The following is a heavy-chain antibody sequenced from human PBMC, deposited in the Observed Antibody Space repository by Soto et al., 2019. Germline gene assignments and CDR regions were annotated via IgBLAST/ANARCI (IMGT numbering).Heavy chain of an antibody. CDR1: GDSFTNHA. J-gene: IGHJ5*02. Sequence: QVQLVQSGAEMKQPGSSVSVSCKASGDSFTNHAFTWVRQAPGQGPEWLGGIILALGTPHYSQSFQGRLTITADESSSTVYMELGSLRLDDTAVYYCGRYCTNTKCRGGYYLDLWGQGTLLTVSS. CDR3: GRYCTNTKCRGGYYLDL. V-gene: IGHV1-69*01. D-gene: IGHD2-8*01. CDR2: IILALGTP.